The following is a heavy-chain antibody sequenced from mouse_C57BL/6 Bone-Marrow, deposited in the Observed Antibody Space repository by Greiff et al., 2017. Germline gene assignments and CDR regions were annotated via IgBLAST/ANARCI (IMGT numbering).Heavy chain of an antibody. CDR1: GYTFTSYW. D-gene: IGHD2-4*01. Sequence: QVQLRQPGAELVRPGSSVKLSCKASGYTFTSYWMDWVKQRPGQGLEWIGNIYPSDSETHYNQKFKDKATLTVDKSSSTAYMQLSSLTSEDSAVYYCARLYYDDYWGQGTTLTVSS. J-gene: IGHJ2*01. V-gene: IGHV1-61*01. CDR2: IYPSDSET. CDR3: ARLYYDDY.